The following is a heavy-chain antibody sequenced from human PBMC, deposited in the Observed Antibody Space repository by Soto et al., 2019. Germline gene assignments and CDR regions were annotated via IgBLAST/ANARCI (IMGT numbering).Heavy chain of an antibody. J-gene: IGHJ6*02. CDR1: GYTFTGYY. V-gene: IGHV1-2*04. D-gene: IGHD6-25*01. CDR3: ARSGTGYYGMDV. CDR2: VNPNSGGT. Sequence: ASVKVSCKASGYTFTGYYMHWVRQAPGQGLEWMGWVNPNSGGTNYAQKFQGWVTMTRDTSISTAYMELSRLRSDDTAVYYCARSGTGYYGMDVWGQGTTVTVSS.